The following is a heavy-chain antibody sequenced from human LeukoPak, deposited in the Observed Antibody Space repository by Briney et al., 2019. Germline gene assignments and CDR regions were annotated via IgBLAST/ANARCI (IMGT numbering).Heavy chain of an antibody. CDR1: GGSISGSHYY. Sequence: SETLSLTCSVSGGSISGSHYYWAWIRQPPGKGLEWIAIINYSGNRYYNPSLRSRATISVDTSTNQFSLNLNSVTAEGTAAYYCARGYDYWGQGTLVTVSS. V-gene: IGHV4-39*01. J-gene: IGHJ4*02. CDR3: ARGYDY. CDR2: INYSGNR. D-gene: IGHD3-22*01.